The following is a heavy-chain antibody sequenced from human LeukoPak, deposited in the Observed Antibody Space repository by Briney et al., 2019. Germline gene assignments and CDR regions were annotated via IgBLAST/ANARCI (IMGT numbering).Heavy chain of an antibody. J-gene: IGHJ4*02. CDR1: GYTLTELS. V-gene: IGHV1-24*01. CDR2: FDPEDGET. D-gene: IGHD6-13*01. Sequence: AAVKVSCKVSGYTLTELSMHWVRQAPGKGLEWMGGFDPEDGETIYAQKFQGRVTMTEDTSTDTAYMELSSLRSEDTAVYYCATPSSYSSRAAFDYWGQGTLVTVSS. CDR3: ATPSSYSSRAAFDY.